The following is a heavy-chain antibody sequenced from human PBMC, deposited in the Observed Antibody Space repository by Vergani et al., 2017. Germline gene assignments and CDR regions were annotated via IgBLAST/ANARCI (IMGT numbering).Heavy chain of an antibody. D-gene: IGHD2-15*01. Sequence: QVQLVQSGAEVKKPGASVKVSCKASGYTFTSYGISWVRQAPGQGLEWMGWISAYNGNTNYAQKLQGRVTMTTATSTSTAYMGLRSLRSDDTAVYYCARVDCSGGSCYTNWFDPWGQGTLVTVSS. CDR3: ARVDCSGGSCYTNWFDP. CDR2: ISAYNGNT. J-gene: IGHJ5*02. V-gene: IGHV1-18*01. CDR1: GYTFTSYG.